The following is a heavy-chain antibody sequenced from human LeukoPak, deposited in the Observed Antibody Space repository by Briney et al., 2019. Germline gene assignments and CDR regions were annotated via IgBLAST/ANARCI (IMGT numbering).Heavy chain of an antibody. Sequence: GGSLRLSCAASGFTLSNYDMSWVRQAPGKGLEWVSTISGSGGSTYYADSVKGRFTISRDNYKNTLYLQMSSLRAEDTAVYYCAKPSSGWYLFYYWGQGTLVTVSS. D-gene: IGHD6-19*01. V-gene: IGHV3-23*01. J-gene: IGHJ4*02. CDR2: ISGSGGST. CDR1: GFTLSNYD. CDR3: AKPSSGWYLFYY.